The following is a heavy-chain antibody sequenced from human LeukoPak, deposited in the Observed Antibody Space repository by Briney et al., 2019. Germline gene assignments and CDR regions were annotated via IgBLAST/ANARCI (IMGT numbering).Heavy chain of an antibody. CDR2: INPSGGST. Sequence: ASVKASCKASGYTFTSYYMHWVRQAPGQGLEWMGIINPSGGSTTFAQKFQGRVTMTRDASTSTVYLELSGLRSEDTAVYYCARSRSSGWHDFWGQGTLVIVSS. V-gene: IGHV1-46*01. CDR1: GYTFTSYY. J-gene: IGHJ4*02. D-gene: IGHD6-19*01. CDR3: ARSRSSGWHDF.